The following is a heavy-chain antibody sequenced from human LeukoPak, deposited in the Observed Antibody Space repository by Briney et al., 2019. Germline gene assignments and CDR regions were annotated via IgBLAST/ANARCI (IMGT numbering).Heavy chain of an antibody. V-gene: IGHV1-18*01. J-gene: IGHJ5*02. CDR3: ARADVVNLHNWFDP. CDR1: GYTFTSYG. CDR2: ISAYNGNT. Sequence: RASVKVSCKASGYTFTSYGISWVRQAPGQGLEWMGWISAYNGNTNYAQKLQGRVTMTTDTSTSTAYMELRSLRSDDTAVYYCARADVVNLHNWFDPWGQGTLVTVSS. D-gene: IGHD3-22*01.